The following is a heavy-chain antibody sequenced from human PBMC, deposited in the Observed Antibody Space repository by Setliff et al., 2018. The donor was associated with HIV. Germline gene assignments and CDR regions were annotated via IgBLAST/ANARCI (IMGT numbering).Heavy chain of an antibody. J-gene: IGHJ4*02. V-gene: IGHV3-23*01. CDR1: GFTFTSYD. CDR2: ISGSGGRT. Sequence: PGGSLRLSCAASGFTFTSYDMTWVRQAPGKGLEWVSRISGSGGRTHYADSVKGRFSVSRDNSQNTVYLQMNTLRDEDTAVYYCVKDRELARWLQPSPGDYWGQGTLVTVS. CDR3: VKDRELARWLQPSPGDY. D-gene: IGHD3-10*01.